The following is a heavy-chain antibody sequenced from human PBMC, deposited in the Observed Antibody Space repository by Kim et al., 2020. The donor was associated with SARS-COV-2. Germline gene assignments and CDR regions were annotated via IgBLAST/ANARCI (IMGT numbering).Heavy chain of an antibody. CDR1: GVSISSYY. D-gene: IGHD1-26*01. Sequence: SETLSLTCTVSGVSISSYYWSWIRQPAGKGLEWIGRIYTSGSTNYNPSLKSRVTMSVDTSKNQFSLKLSSVTAADTAVYYCAGGNTPGSFDIWGQGTMVTVSS. CDR3: AGGNTPGSFDI. V-gene: IGHV4-4*07. CDR2: IYTSGST. J-gene: IGHJ3*02.